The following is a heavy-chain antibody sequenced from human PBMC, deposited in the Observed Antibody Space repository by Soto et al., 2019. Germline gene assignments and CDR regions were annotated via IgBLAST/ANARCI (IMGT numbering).Heavy chain of an antibody. CDR3: AKVYYDSSGYHLSLDY. CDR2: ISYDGSNK. D-gene: IGHD3-22*01. CDR1: GFTFSSYG. Sequence: AGGSLRLSCAASGFTFSSYGMHWVRQAPGKGLEWVAVISYDGSNKYYADSVKGRFTISRDNSKNTLYLQMNSLRAEDTAVYYCAKVYYDSSGYHLSLDYWGQGTLVTVSS. J-gene: IGHJ4*02. V-gene: IGHV3-30*18.